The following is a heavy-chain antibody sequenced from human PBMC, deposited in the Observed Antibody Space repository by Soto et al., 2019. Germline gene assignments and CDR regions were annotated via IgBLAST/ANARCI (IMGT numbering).Heavy chain of an antibody. V-gene: IGHV1-2*02. CDR2: INPNSGGT. J-gene: IGHJ6*02. Sequence: GASVKVSCKASGYIFTGYYMDWVRQAPGQGLEGMGWINPNSGGTNYAQKFQGRVTMTRDTSISTAYMELSRLRSDDTAVYYCAVAYYYYYGMDVWGQGTTVTVSS. CDR1: GYIFTGYY. CDR3: AVAYYYYYGMDV.